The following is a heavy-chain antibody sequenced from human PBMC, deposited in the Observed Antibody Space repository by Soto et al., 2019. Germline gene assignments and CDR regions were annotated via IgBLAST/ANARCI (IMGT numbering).Heavy chain of an antibody. D-gene: IGHD2-2*01. CDR1: GYTFTSYG. V-gene: IGHV1-18*01. J-gene: IGHJ5*02. CDR2: ISAYNGNT. CDR3: ARDLVVVVPAAMGWFDP. Sequence: ASVKVSCKASGYTFTSYGISWVRQAPGQGLEWMGWISAYNGNTNYAQKLQGRVTMTTDTSTSTAYMELRSLRSDDTAVYYCARDLVVVVPAAMGWFDPWGQGTLVTVS.